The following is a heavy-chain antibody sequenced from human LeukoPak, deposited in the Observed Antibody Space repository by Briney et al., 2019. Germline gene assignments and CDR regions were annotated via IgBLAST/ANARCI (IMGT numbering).Heavy chain of an antibody. CDR2: IYTSGST. CDR1: GGSISSGSYY. CDR3: ARDKGYCSSTSCSYFDY. V-gene: IGHV4-61*02. Sequence: TLSLTCTVSGGSISSGSYYWSWIRQPAGKGLEWIGRIYTSGSTNYNPSLKSRVTISVDTSKNQFSLKLSSVTAADTAVYYCARDKGYCSSTSCSYFDYWGQGTLVTVSS. J-gene: IGHJ4*02. D-gene: IGHD2-2*01.